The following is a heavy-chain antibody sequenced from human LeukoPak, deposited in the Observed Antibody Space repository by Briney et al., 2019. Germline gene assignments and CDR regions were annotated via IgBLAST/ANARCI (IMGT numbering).Heavy chain of an antibody. D-gene: IGHD6-19*01. CDR3: AKVLAGYSSGPVGDY. CDR1: GFTFSSYA. J-gene: IGHJ4*02. Sequence: GGSLRLSCAASGFTFSSYAMSWVRQAPGKGLEWVSAISGSGGSTYYADSVRGRFTISRDNSKNTLYLQMNSLRAEDTAVYYCAKVLAGYSSGPVGDYWGQGTLVTVSS. CDR2: ISGSGGST. V-gene: IGHV3-23*01.